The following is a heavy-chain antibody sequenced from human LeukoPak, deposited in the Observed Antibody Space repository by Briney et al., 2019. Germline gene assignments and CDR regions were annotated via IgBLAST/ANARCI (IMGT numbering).Heavy chain of an antibody. V-gene: IGHV1-2*02. CDR1: GYTFTGYY. CDR2: INPNSGGT. Sequence: SVKVSCKASGYTFTGYYMHWVRQAPGQGLEWIGWINPNSGGTKYAQKFQGRVTMPRDTPISTAYMELSSLRSGDTAVYYCARGGVANLGPLDLWGQGTLVTVSS. D-gene: IGHD5-12*01. J-gene: IGHJ5*02. CDR3: ARGGVANLGPLDL.